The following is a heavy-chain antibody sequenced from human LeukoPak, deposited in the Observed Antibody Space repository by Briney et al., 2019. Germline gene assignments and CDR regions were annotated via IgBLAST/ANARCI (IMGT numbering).Heavy chain of an antibody. D-gene: IGHD6-19*01. J-gene: IGHJ4*02. Sequence: GGSLRLSCAASGFTLSSYNMNWVRQAPGKGPEWVSYISSSSNTIYYADSVKGRFTISRDNSKNTLYLQMNSLRAEDTAVYYCAKERSSGWYVFDYWGQGTLVTVSS. CDR1: GFTLSSYN. V-gene: IGHV3-48*01. CDR3: AKERSSGWYVFDY. CDR2: ISSSSNTI.